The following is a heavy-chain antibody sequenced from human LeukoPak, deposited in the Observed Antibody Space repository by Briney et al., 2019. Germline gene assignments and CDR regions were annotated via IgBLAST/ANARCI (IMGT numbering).Heavy chain of an antibody. J-gene: IGHJ1*01. CDR2: MNPHSGET. CDR1: GYRFTAYT. V-gene: IGHV1-2*02. D-gene: IGHD2-2*03. CDR3: ARGMDAEAFQN. Sequence: ASGKLSCNTSGYRFTAYTLHWVRHAPGQGLELLGWMNPHSGETNNAQKFQGRVTITRDTSISVAYMELSSLRSDDRAVYFCARGMDAEAFQNWGQGTLVIVSS.